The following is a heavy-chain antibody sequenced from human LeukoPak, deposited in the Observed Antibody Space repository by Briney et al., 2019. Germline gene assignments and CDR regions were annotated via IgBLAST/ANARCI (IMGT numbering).Heavy chain of an antibody. Sequence: GGSLRLSCAASGFTFSSYAMHWVRQAPGKGLEWVAVISYDGSNKYYADSVKGRFTISRGNSKNTLYLQMNSLRPEDAAVYYCARVSQTTVTTGWFDPWGQGTLVTVSS. D-gene: IGHD4-17*01. CDR3: ARVSQTTVTTGWFDP. J-gene: IGHJ5*02. CDR1: GFTFSSYA. CDR2: ISYDGSNK. V-gene: IGHV3-30-3*01.